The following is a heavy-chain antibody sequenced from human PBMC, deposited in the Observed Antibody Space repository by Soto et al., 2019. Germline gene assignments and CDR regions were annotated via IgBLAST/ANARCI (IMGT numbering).Heavy chain of an antibody. CDR3: AKSPDIVVVPAAIDY. CDR2: ISGSGGST. D-gene: IGHD2-2*01. J-gene: IGHJ4*02. CDR1: GFTFSSYA. V-gene: IGHV3-23*01. Sequence: PGGSLRLSCAASGFTFSSYAMSWVRQAPGKGLEWVSAISGSGGSTYYADSVKGRFTISRDNSKNTLYLQMNSLRAEDTAVYYCAKSPDIVVVPAAIDYWGQGTLVTVSS.